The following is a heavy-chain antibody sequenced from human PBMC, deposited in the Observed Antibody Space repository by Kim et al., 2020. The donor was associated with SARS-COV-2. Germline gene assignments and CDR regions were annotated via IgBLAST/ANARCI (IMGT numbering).Heavy chain of an antibody. Sequence: SETLSLTCAVYGGSFSGYYWSWIRQPPGKGLEWIGEINHSGSTNYNPSLKSRVTISVDTSKNQFSLKLSSVTAADTAVYYCARGDVVVPGEFDYWGQGTLVTVSS. CDR2: INHSGST. V-gene: IGHV4-34*01. CDR3: ARGDVVVPGEFDY. J-gene: IGHJ4*02. D-gene: IGHD2-2*01. CDR1: GGSFSGYY.